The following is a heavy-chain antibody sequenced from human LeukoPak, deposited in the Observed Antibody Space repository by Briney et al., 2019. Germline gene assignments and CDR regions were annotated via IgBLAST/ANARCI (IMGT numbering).Heavy chain of an antibody. V-gene: IGHV3-30*18. CDR1: GFTFSSYG. CDR3: AKEQLGYCSSTSCYADAFDI. D-gene: IGHD2-2*01. CDR2: ISYDGSNK. Sequence: PGGSLRLSCAASGFTFSSYGMHWVRQAPGKGLEWVAVISYDGSNKYYADSVKGRFTISRDNSKNTLYLQMNSLRAEDTAVYYCAKEQLGYCSSTSCYADAFDIWGQGTMVTVSS. J-gene: IGHJ3*02.